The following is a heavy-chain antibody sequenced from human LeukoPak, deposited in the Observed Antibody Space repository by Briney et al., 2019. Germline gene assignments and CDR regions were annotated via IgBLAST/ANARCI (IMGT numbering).Heavy chain of an antibody. CDR1: GASISNYY. D-gene: IGHD1-26*01. J-gene: IGHJ3*02. CDR2: MYYSGST. CDR3: ARGGSIVAATPYDTFDI. Sequence: SETLSLTCTVSGASISNYYWSWIRQPPGKGLDWIAYMYYSGSTNYNPSLKSRVTISLDTSKNQFSLKLSSVTAADTAVYYCARGGSIVAATPYDTFDIWGQGTMVTVSS. V-gene: IGHV4-59*01.